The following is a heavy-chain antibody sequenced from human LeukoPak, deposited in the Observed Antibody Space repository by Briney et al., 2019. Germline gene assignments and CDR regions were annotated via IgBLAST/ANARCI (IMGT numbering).Heavy chain of an antibody. CDR3: AKCPVTFGGVIVITSGYFDY. CDR1: GFTFSSYG. CDR2: IPYDGSNK. Sequence: PGRSLRLSCAASGFTFSSYGIHWVRQAPGQGLDWVAIIPYDGSNKYYADSVKGRFTISRDNSKNTLHLQMNNLRAEDTALYYCAKCPVTFGGVIVITSGYFDYWGQGTLVTVSS. D-gene: IGHD3-16*02. J-gene: IGHJ4*02. V-gene: IGHV3-30*18.